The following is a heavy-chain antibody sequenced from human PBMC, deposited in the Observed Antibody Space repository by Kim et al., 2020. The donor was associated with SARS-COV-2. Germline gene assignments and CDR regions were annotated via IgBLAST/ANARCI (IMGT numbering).Heavy chain of an antibody. J-gene: IGHJ5*02. D-gene: IGHD3-10*01. Sequence: SETLSLTCTVSGGSISSGGYYWSWIRQHPGKGLEWIGYIYYSGSTYYNPSLKCRVTISVDTSKNQFSLKLSSVTAADTAVYYCARVSLRGFGDWFDPWGQGTLVTVSS. V-gene: IGHV4-31*03. CDR2: IYYSGST. CDR1: GGSISSGGYY. CDR3: ARVSLRGFGDWFDP.